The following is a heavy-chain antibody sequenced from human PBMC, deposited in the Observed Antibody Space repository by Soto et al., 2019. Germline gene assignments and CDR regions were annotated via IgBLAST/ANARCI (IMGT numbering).Heavy chain of an antibody. Sequence: ASVKVSCKASGYTFTSYCISWVRQAPGQGLEWMGWISAYNGNTNYAQKLQGRVTMTTDTSTSTAYMELRSLRSDDTALYYCARVGYSYGARGLDSWGQGTLVTVSS. V-gene: IGHV1-18*04. CDR3: ARVGYSYGARGLDS. CDR2: ISAYNGNT. CDR1: GYTFTSYC. D-gene: IGHD5-18*01. J-gene: IGHJ4*02.